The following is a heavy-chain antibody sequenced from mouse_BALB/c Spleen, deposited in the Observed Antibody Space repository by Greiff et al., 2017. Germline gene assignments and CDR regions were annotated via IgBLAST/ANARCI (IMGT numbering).Heavy chain of an antibody. D-gene: IGHD2-14*01. CDR3: ARQYDEAWFAY. V-gene: IGHV5-9-3*01. CDR2: ISSGGSYT. J-gene: IGHJ3*01. Sequence: EVQVVESGGGLVKPGGSLKLSCAASGFTFSSYAMSWVRQTPEKRLEWVATISSGGSYTYYPDSVKGRFTISRDNAKNTLYLQMSSLRSEDTAMYYCARQYDEAWFAYWGQGTLVTVSA. CDR1: GFTFSSYA.